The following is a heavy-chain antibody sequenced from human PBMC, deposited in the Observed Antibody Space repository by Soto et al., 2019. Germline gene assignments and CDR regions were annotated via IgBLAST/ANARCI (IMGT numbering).Heavy chain of an antibody. J-gene: IGHJ6*02. Sequence: QVQLVQSGAEVKKPGSSVKVSCKASGGTFSSYAISWVRQAPGQGLEWMGGIIPIFGTANYAQKFQGRVTIPADESTSTAYGEPSSLRSEDTGVYYCARGGGQLGLLVEGMDVWGQGTTVTVSS. CDR3: ARGGGQLGLLVEGMDV. D-gene: IGHD1-1*01. CDR1: GGTFSSYA. V-gene: IGHV1-69*01. CDR2: IIPIFGTA.